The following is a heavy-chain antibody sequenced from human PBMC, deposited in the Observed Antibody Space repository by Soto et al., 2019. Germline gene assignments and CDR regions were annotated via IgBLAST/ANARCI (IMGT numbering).Heavy chain of an antibody. D-gene: IGHD5-12*01. Sequence: SHSWGASGVRFVDHAVHWVMKKQGKGLEWLSGISSNRVTTGYADSVKGRFTISRDNAKNSLLLQMNSLRAEDTAVYYCAKEDLLRGYSGYGHFDSWGQGTLVSVSS. J-gene: IGHJ4*02. CDR2: ISSNRVTT. V-gene: IGHV3-9*01. CDR1: GVRFVDHA. CDR3: AKEDLLRGYSGYGHFDS.